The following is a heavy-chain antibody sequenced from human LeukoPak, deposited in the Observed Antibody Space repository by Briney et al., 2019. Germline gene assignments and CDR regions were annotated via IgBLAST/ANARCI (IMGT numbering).Heavy chain of an antibody. V-gene: IGHV6-1*01. CDR3: ARDHYSSAWYGLEN. J-gene: IGHJ4*02. CDR2: TYYRSKWYN. Sequence: SQTLSLTCAISGDSVSSDSASWNWIRQSPSRGLEWLGRTYYRSKWYNDYAVSVKSRITINPDTSNNQFSLQLTSVTPEDTAVYYCARDHYSSAWYGLENWGQGTLVTVSS. D-gene: IGHD6-19*01. CDR1: GDSVSSDSAS.